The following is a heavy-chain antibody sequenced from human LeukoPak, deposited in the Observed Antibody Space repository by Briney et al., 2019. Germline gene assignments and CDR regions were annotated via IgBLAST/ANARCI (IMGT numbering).Heavy chain of an antibody. V-gene: IGHV3-7*01. CDR2: IKQDGSEK. Sequence: PGGALRLSCAASGFAFKSSYMNWVRPAPGRGLEWVANIKQDGSEKYYVDSVKGRFTISRDNAKNSLFLQMNSLRAEDTALYYCVRDQALEGATGTFDYRGQGTLVTVSS. J-gene: IGHJ4*02. CDR1: GFAFKSSY. CDR3: VRDQALEGATGTFDY. D-gene: IGHD1-26*01.